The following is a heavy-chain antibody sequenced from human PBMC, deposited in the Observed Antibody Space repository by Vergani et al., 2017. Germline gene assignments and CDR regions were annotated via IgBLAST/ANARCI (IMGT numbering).Heavy chain of an antibody. CDR3: ARGPRPDDVWSGYYSWGYGMDV. CDR1: GFTFSSYS. CDR2: ISSSSSYK. V-gene: IGHV3-21*01. D-gene: IGHD3-3*01. J-gene: IGHJ6*02. Sequence: EVQLVESGGGLVKPGGSLRLSCAASGFTFSSYSMNWVRQAPGKGLEWVSSISSSSSYKYYADSVKGRFTISRDNAKNSLYLQMNSLRAEDTAVDYCARGPRPDDVWSGYYSWGYGMDVWGQGTTVTVSS.